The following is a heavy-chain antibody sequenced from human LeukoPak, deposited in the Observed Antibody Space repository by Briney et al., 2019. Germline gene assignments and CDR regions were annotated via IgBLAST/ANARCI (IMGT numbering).Heavy chain of an antibody. Sequence: PGGSLRLSCSASGFTFSSYWMTWVRQAPGKGLEWVANIKQDGSEKYYVDSVKGRFTISRDNAKNSLYLQMNSLRAEDTAVYYCARCGSSWYAAVYWGQGTLVTVSS. CDR3: ARCGSSWYAAVY. CDR2: IKQDGSEK. J-gene: IGHJ4*02. CDR1: GFTFSSYW. V-gene: IGHV3-7*02. D-gene: IGHD6-13*01.